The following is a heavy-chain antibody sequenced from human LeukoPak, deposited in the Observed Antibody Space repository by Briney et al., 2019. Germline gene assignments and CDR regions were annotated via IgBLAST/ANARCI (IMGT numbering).Heavy chain of an antibody. V-gene: IGHV4-34*01. D-gene: IGHD6-6*01. CDR1: GGSFSGYY. J-gene: IGHJ4*02. CDR2: INHSGT. CDR3: ARLGPTGSSSGFVRYYFDY. Sequence: PSETLSLTCAVYGGSFSGYYWSWIRQPPGKGLEWIGEINHSGTNYNPSLKSRVTISVDTSKNQFSLKLSSVTAADTAVYYCARLGPTGSSSGFVRYYFDYWGQGTLVTVSS.